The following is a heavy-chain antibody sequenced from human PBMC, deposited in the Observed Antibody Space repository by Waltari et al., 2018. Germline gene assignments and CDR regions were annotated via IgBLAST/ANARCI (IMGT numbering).Heavy chain of an antibody. CDR3: DAVVPAAILNY. V-gene: IGHV4-39*07. CDR1: GGSISSSSYY. CDR2: IYYSGST. J-gene: IGHJ4*02. Sequence: QLQLQESGPGLVKPSETLSLPCPVPGGSISSSSYYWGWIRQPPGKGMEWIGSIYYSGSTYYNPSLKSRVTISVDTSKNQCSLTLSSATAADTAVYYCDAVVPAAILNYWGQGTLVTVSS. D-gene: IGHD2-2*01.